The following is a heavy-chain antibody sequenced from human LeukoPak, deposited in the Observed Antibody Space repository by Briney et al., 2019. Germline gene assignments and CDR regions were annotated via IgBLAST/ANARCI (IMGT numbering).Heavy chain of an antibody. J-gene: IGHJ6*03. D-gene: IGHD2-2*01. CDR1: GGTFSSHA. CDR2: IIPISGTA. CDR3: ARGLQYQLLKALGYYYMDV. Sequence: HWASVKVSCKASGGTFSSHAIAWVRQAPGQGPAGMGGIIPISGTANYAQKFQGRVTITTDESTSTAYMELSSLTSDDTAVYYCARGLQYQLLKALGYYYMDVWGEGTTVTVSS. V-gene: IGHV1-69*05.